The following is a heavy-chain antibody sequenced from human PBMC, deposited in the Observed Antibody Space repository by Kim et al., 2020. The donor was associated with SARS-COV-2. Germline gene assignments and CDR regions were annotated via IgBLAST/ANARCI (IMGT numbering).Heavy chain of an antibody. Sequence: YADSVKGRFTISRDNAKNSLYLQMNSLRAEDTAVYYCARGGAMYATPFDYWGQGTLVTVSS. J-gene: IGHJ4*02. D-gene: IGHD2-8*01. V-gene: IGHV3-11*05. CDR3: ARGGAMYATPFDY.